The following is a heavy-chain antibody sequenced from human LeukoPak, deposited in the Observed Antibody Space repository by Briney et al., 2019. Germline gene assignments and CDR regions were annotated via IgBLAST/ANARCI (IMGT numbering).Heavy chain of an antibody. J-gene: IGHJ4*02. CDR3: ARVLRSSGWYY. V-gene: IGHV1-8*01. CDR2: MNPNSGNT. Sequence: GASVKVSCKASGYTFTSYDITWVRQAAGQGLEWMGWMNPNSGNTGYAQKFQGRVTMTRDSSITTAYMELSSLRSEDTAVYYCARVLRSSGWYYWGQGTLVTVSS. CDR1: GYTFTSYD. D-gene: IGHD6-19*01.